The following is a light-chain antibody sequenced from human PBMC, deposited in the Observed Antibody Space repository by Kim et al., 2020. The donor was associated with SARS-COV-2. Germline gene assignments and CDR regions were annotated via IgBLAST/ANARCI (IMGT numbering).Light chain of an antibody. Sequence: SASVRDRVTITCRASQSMSGWLAWYQQRPGKAPKLLIYDASSLASGVPSRFSGSGSGTEFTLTISSLQPDDFATYYCQQYNSYSYTFGQGTKLEI. V-gene: IGKV1-5*01. CDR1: QSMSGW. CDR2: DAS. CDR3: QQYNSYSYT. J-gene: IGKJ2*01.